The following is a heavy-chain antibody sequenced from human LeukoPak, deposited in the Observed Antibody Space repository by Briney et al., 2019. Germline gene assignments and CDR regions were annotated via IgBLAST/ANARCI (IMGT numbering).Heavy chain of an antibody. CDR1: GGSISSGGYY. CDR3: ARGLRFLEWLLHHRWFDP. V-gene: IGHV4-30-2*01. CDR2: IYHSGST. J-gene: IGHJ5*02. D-gene: IGHD3-3*01. Sequence: PSQTLSLTCTVSGGSISSGGYYWSWIRQPPGKGLEWIGYIYHSGSTYYNPSLKSRVTISVDRSKNQFSLKLSSVTAADTAVYYCARGLRFLEWLLHHRWFDPWGQGTLVTVSS.